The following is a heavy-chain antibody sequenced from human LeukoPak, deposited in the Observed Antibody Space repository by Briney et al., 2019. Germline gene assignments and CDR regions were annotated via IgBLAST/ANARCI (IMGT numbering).Heavy chain of an antibody. D-gene: IGHD1/OR15-1a*01. Sequence: GASLKISCKGSGYSFTNYWIGWVRQMPGKGLEWMGMIYPGDSAGDSDTRYSPSFRGQVTISADKSISTAYLQWSSLKASDTAMYYCATSESQTRFDYWGQGTLVTVSS. CDR1: GYSFTNYW. V-gene: IGHV5-51*01. J-gene: IGHJ4*02. CDR2: IYPGDSAGDSDT. CDR3: ATSESQTRFDY.